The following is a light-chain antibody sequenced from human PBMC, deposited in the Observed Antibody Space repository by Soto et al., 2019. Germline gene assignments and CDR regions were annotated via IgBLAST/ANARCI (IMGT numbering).Light chain of an antibody. Sequence: QSALTQPASVSESPGQSITMSCTGTGSDIGSHNFVSWYQQHPGNAPKLMIHDVSQRPSGISNRFSGSKSGYTASLTISGLQAEDESDYYCSSSTASGGGIIFGGGTKLTVL. CDR3: SSSTASGGGII. CDR1: GSDIGSHNF. J-gene: IGLJ2*01. CDR2: DVS. V-gene: IGLV2-14*03.